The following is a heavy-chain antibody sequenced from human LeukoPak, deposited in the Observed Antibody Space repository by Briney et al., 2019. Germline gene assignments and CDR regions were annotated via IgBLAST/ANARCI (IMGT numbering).Heavy chain of an antibody. CDR1: GFTFSSYG. Sequence: GGSLRLSCAASGFTFSSYGMHWVRQAPGKGLEWVAFIRYDGSNKYYADSVKGRFTISRDNSKNTLYLQMNSLRAEDTAVYYCARVPLIAAAGLDYWGQGTLVTVSS. J-gene: IGHJ4*02. D-gene: IGHD6-13*01. CDR3: ARVPLIAAAGLDY. V-gene: IGHV3-30*02. CDR2: IRYDGSNK.